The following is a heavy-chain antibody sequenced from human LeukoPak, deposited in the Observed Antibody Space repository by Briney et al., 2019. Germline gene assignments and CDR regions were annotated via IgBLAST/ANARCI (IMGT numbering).Heavy chain of an antibody. CDR1: GFTVSSNY. Sequence: GGSLRLSCAASGFTVSSNYMSWVRQAPGKGLEWVSVIYSGGSTYYADSVKGGFTISRDNSKNTPYLQMNSLRAEDTAVYYCAYSSSWRKFDYWGQGTLVTVSS. CDR2: IYSGGST. CDR3: AYSSSWRKFDY. D-gene: IGHD6-13*01. V-gene: IGHV3-66*01. J-gene: IGHJ4*02.